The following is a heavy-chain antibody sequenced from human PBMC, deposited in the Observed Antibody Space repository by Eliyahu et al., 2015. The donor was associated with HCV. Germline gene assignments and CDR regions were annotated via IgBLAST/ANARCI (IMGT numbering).Heavy chain of an antibody. CDR2: TIYYNGIT. CDR3: ARFRYCSGGSCPSWYFDL. Sequence: QLQLQESGPGLGKPSETLSLTCTVSGGSIXSSGXYWGWIRQPPGGGRVWCGGTIYYNGITPSNPSLKSRVTISVDTSRNQFSLKLSSVTAADTAVYYCARFRYCSGGSCPSWYFDLWGRGTLVTVSS. J-gene: IGHJ2*01. D-gene: IGHD2-15*01. CDR1: GGSIXSSGXY. V-gene: IGHV4-39*01.